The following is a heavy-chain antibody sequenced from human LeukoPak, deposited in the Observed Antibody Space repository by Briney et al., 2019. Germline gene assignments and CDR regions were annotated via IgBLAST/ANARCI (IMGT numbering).Heavy chain of an antibody. CDR1: GFTLSSFW. CDR3: ARGGWGSSVHFDT. CDR2: INSDATNT. D-gene: IGHD3-10*01. Sequence: GGSLSLSCATSGFTLSSFWMHWVRQPPGKGLVWVSRINSDATNTNYADSVKGRFTISRDNTKNTVYLQMNSLGAEDTAVYYCARGGWGSSVHFDTWGQGALVTVSS. V-gene: IGHV3-74*01. J-gene: IGHJ4*02.